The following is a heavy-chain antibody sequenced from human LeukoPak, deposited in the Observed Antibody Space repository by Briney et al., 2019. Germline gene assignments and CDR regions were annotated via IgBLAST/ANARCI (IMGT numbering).Heavy chain of an antibody. V-gene: IGHV3-23*01. D-gene: IGHD3-9*01. CDR2: ITGGGSGI. CDR1: GFTFSNYA. J-gene: IGHJ4*02. CDR3: AEWGDYDVLTGYYVSDY. Sequence: GGSLRLSCAASGFTFSNYAMSWVRQAPGKGLEWVSAITGGGSGIYYADSMKSRFTISRDNSKNTLYLQINSLRAEDTAVYYCAEWGDYDVLTGYYVSDYWGQGTLVTVSS.